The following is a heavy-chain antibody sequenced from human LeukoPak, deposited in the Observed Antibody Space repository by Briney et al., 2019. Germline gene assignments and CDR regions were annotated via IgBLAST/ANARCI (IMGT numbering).Heavy chain of an antibody. V-gene: IGHV1-18*01. CDR2: ISAYNGNT. CDR1: GYTFTSYG. CDR3: ARGIGIAAAGTWSYYYYYYMDV. D-gene: IGHD6-13*01. Sequence: ASVKVSCKASGYTFTSYGINWVRQAPGQGLEWMGWISAYNGNTNYAQKLQGRVTMTTDTSTSTAYMELSRLRSDDTAVYYCARGIGIAAAGTWSYYYYYYMDVWGKGTTVTVSS. J-gene: IGHJ6*03.